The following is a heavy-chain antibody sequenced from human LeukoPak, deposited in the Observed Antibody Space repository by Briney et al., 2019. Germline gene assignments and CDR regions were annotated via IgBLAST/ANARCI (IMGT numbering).Heavy chain of an antibody. CDR3: ARSTYYYDSRGFGAFDY. Sequence: PGGSLRLSCAASGFTFDDYALNWVRQAPGKGLEWVSIITWDGRNTYYADSVKGRSTISRDNSKNSLYLQMNSLRAEDTALYYCARSTYYYDSRGFGAFDYWGQGTLVTVSS. J-gene: IGHJ4*02. V-gene: IGHV3-43D*03. D-gene: IGHD3-22*01. CDR1: GFTFDDYA. CDR2: ITWDGRNT.